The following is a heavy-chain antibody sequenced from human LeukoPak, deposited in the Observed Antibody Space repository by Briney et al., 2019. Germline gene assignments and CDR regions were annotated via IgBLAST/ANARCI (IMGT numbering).Heavy chain of an antibody. CDR1: GGSFSGYY. Sequence: SETLSLTCAVYGGSFSGYYWSGIRQPPGKGLEWIGEINHSGSTNYNPSLKSRVTISVDTSKNQFSLKLSSVTAADTAVYYCARNKSGYSSSSWYFDLWGRGTLVTVSS. D-gene: IGHD6-13*01. CDR2: INHSGST. J-gene: IGHJ2*01. V-gene: IGHV4-34*01. CDR3: ARNKSGYSSSSWYFDL.